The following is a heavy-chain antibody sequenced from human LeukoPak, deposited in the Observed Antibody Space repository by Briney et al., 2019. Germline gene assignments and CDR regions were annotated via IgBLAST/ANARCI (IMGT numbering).Heavy chain of an antibody. CDR2: IKQDGTEK. Sequence: GGSLRLSCAASGFSFRSYWMTWVRQAPGKGLEWVANIKQDGTEKFYVGSVKGRFTISRDNAKNSLYLQMNSLRAEDTALYYCAKDTGITGTMGAAFDIWGQGTMVTVSS. CDR1: GFSFRSYW. J-gene: IGHJ3*02. CDR3: AKDTGITGTMGAAFDI. V-gene: IGHV3-7*03. D-gene: IGHD1-20*01.